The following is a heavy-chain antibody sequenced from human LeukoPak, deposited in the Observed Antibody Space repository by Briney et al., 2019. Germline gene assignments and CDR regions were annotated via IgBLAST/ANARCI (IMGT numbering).Heavy chain of an antibody. CDR1: GFPFSSYA. V-gene: IGHV3-23*01. D-gene: IGHD6-19*01. CDR3: ASTGYSSGWYKFRGDY. J-gene: IGHJ4*02. Sequence: QPGGSLRLSCAASGFPFSSYAMSWVRPAPGKGLEWVLAISGSGGSTYYADSVKCRFTISRDNSKNTLYLQMNSLRAEDTAVYYCASTGYSSGWYKFRGDYWGQGTLVTVSS. CDR2: ISGSGGST.